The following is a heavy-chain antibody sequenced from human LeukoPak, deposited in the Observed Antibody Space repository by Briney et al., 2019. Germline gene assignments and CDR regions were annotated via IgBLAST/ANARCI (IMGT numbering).Heavy chain of an antibody. V-gene: IGHV4-59*12. Sequence: SETLSLTCTVSGGSISSYYWNWIRQPPGKGLEWIGYIYYSGSTNYNPSLKSRVTISVDTSKNQFSLKLSSVIAADTAVYYCARERKGDYNILTDSYKGRYFDYWGQGTLVTVSS. D-gene: IGHD3-9*01. J-gene: IGHJ4*02. CDR3: ARERKGDYNILTDSYKGRYFDY. CDR2: IYYSGST. CDR1: GGSISSYY.